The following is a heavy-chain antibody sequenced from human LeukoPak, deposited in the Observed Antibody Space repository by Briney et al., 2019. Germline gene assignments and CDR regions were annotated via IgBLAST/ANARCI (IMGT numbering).Heavy chain of an antibody. CDR2: IYTSGST. CDR3: ARDLRPVGQQLVIDY. J-gene: IGHJ4*02. Sequence: SETLSLTCTVSGGSISSYYWSWIRQPPGKGLEWIGRIYTSGSTNYNPSLKSRVTMSVDTSKNQFSLKLSSVTAADTAVYYCARDLRPVGQQLVIDYWGQGTLVTVPS. V-gene: IGHV4-4*07. CDR1: GGSISSYY. D-gene: IGHD6-13*01.